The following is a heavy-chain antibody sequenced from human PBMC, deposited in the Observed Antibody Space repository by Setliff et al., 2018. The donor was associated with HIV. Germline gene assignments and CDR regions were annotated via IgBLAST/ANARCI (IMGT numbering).Heavy chain of an antibody. J-gene: IGHJ5*02. CDR3: ARGGRSTVTQWAWFDP. D-gene: IGHD4-17*01. CDR1: GDSISSGSYY. V-gene: IGHV4-61*09. CDR2: IHTTGST. Sequence: SETLSLTCSVSGDSISSGSYYWSWIRLPAGKGLEWIGQIHTTGSTNYNPSLKSRVTISVDTSKNQFSLKLSSVTAADTAIYYCARGGRSTVTQWAWFDPWGQGTLVTVSS.